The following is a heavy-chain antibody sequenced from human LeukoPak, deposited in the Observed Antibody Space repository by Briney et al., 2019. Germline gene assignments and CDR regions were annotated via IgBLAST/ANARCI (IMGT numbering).Heavy chain of an antibody. CDR3: ARSGGLTGSYYFDY. J-gene: IGHJ4*02. V-gene: IGHV1-69*02. CDR1: GGTFSSYT. CDR2: IIPILGIA. Sequence: SVKVSCKASGGTFSSYTISWVRQAPGQGLEWMGRIIPILGIANYAQKFQGRVTITADKSTSTAYMELSSLRSEDTAVYYCARSGGLTGSYYFDYWGQGTLVTVSS. D-gene: IGHD3-9*01.